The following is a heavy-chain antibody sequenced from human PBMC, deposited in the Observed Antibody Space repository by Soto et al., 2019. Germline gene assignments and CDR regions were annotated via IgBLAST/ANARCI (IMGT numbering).Heavy chain of an antibody. D-gene: IGHD2-15*01. J-gene: IGHJ4*02. CDR1: GYTFTSYS. Sequence: GTSVKVSCKASGYTFTSYSMHWVRQAPGQRLEWMGLINATGDNTKYSQKFQGRVTMTRDTSATTVYMQLSGLRSEDTAVYYCVRPKGHCSGGSCYSGPFNYWGQGTLVTVSS. CDR3: VRPKGHCSGGSCYSGPFNY. CDR2: INATGDNT. V-gene: IGHV1-3*01.